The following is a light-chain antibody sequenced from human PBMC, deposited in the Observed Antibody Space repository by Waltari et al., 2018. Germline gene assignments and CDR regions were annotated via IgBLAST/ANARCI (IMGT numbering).Light chain of an antibody. Sequence: QSALTQPPSASGSPGQSVTISCTGTSSDVGGYNYVSWYQQHPGKAPNLMIYGVSKRPSGFPDRFSGSKSGNTASLTVSGLQAEDEADYYCNSYAGSNNPRVFGGGTKLTVL. V-gene: IGLV2-8*01. CDR3: NSYAGSNNPRV. J-gene: IGLJ2*01. CDR1: SSDVGGYNY. CDR2: GVS.